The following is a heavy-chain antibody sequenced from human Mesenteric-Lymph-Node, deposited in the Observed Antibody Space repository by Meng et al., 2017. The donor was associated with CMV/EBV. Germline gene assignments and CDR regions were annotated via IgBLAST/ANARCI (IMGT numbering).Heavy chain of an antibody. CDR3: ARGGTIIRGVIRAPSPLDY. CDR2: INPNVDST. CDR1: TFTSYY. J-gene: IGHJ4*02. Sequence: TFTSYYIHWVRQAPGQGLEWMGIINPNVDSTAYAQNFQGRVTMTTDTSTSTAYMELRSLRSDDTAVYYCARGGTIIRGVIRAPSPLDYWGQGTLVTVSS. D-gene: IGHD3-10*01. V-gene: IGHV1-46*01.